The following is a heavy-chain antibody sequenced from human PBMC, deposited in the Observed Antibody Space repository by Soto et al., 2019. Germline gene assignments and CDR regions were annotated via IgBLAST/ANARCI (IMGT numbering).Heavy chain of an antibody. CDR3: AKELGYSGYDW. Sequence: GGSLRLSCAASGFTFSSYGMHWVRQAPGKGLEWVAVISYDGSNKYYADSVKGRFTISRDNSKNTLYLQMNSLRAEDTAVYYCAKELGYSGYDWWGQGTLVTVSS. V-gene: IGHV3-30*18. J-gene: IGHJ4*02. CDR1: GFTFSSYG. D-gene: IGHD5-12*01. CDR2: ISYDGSNK.